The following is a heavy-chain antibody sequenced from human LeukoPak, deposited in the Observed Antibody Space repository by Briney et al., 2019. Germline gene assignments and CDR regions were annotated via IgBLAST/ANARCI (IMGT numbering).Heavy chain of an antibody. J-gene: IGHJ6*03. CDR3: ARAREYQPLHYYYYYMDV. D-gene: IGHD2-2*01. Sequence: ASVKVSCKASGYTFTTYGISWVRQARGQGLEWMGWISGYNGNTNYEQKFQGRVTMTTDTSTSTAYMELRTLRSDDTAVYYCARAREYQPLHYYYYYMDVWGKGTTVTVSS. CDR2: ISGYNGNT. CDR1: GYTFTTYG. V-gene: IGHV1-18*01.